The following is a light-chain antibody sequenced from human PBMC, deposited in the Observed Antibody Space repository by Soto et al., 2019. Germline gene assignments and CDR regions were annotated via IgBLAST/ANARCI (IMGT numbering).Light chain of an antibody. CDR1: QSVLYNSNNKNH. V-gene: IGKV4-1*01. CDR2: GAS. Sequence: DFVMTQAPDSLAVSLGERATINCKSSQSVLYNSNNKNHLGWFQQKPGHPPKLLIYGASFRPSGVPDRFSGSGSGPDFSLTISSLQAEDVAGYYCQQYYSIPFTFGQGTKLEI. CDR3: QQYYSIPFT. J-gene: IGKJ2*01.